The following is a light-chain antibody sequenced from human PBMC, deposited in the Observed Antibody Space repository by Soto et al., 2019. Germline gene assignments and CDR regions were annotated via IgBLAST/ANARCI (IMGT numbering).Light chain of an antibody. CDR3: CSFAGSGTGV. J-gene: IGLJ1*01. Sequence: QSALTQPASVSGSPGQSIAISCSGASSDIGSYNFVSWYQQHPGKAPKLMISEVNKRPSGISNRFSGSKSGNTASLTISGLQAEDEADYYCCSFAGSGTGVFGTGTQLTV. V-gene: IGLV2-23*02. CDR2: EVN. CDR1: SSDIGSYNF.